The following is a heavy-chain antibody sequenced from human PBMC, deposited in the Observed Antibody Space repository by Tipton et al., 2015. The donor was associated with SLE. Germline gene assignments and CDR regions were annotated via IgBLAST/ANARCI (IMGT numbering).Heavy chain of an antibody. J-gene: IGHJ3*02. CDR2: IYPGDSDT. Sequence: QLVQSGAEVKKPGESLKISCKGSGYSFTSYWIGWVRQMPGKGLEWMGIIYPGDSDTRYSPSFQGQVTISADKSISTAYLQWSSLKASDTAMYYCARHGRYYDSSGYHGDAFDIWGQGTMVTVSS. CDR3: ARHGRYYDSSGYHGDAFDI. V-gene: IGHV5-51*01. CDR1: GYSFTSYW. D-gene: IGHD3-22*01.